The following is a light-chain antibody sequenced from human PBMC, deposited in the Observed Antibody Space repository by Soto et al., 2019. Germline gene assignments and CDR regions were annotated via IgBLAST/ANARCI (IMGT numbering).Light chain of an antibody. CDR3: QQSYYNPT. J-gene: IGKJ1*01. V-gene: IGKV1-39*01. CDR1: QSISSY. Sequence: IQMTQSPSSLSASVGDRVTITCRASQSISSYLNWYQQKPGKAPKLLIYAASSLQSGVPSRFSGSGSGTDFTLTISSLQHEDFATYYCQQSYYNPTFGQGTKVDIK. CDR2: AAS.